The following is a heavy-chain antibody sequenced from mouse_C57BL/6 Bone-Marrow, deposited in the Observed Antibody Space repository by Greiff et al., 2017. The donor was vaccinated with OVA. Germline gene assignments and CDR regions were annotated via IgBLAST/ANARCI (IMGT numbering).Heavy chain of an antibody. D-gene: IGHD1-1*01. CDR3: ARWGGSSWDWYIDV. CDR1: GYTFTSYW. V-gene: IGHV1-64*01. Sequence: QVQLQQPGAELVKPGASVKLSCKASGYTFTSYWMHWVKQRPGQGLEWIGMIHPNSGSTNYNEKFKSKATLTVDKSSSTAYLQLSSLTSEDSAVYDCARWGGSSWDWYIDVWGTGTTVTVSS. CDR2: IHPNSGST. J-gene: IGHJ1*03.